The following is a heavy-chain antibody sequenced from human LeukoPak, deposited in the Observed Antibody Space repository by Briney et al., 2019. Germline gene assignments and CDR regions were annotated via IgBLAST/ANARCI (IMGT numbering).Heavy chain of an antibody. CDR3: ARANFLSCSSTSCLFDY. Sequence: GASVKVSCKASEYTFTDYYLHWVRQAPGQGFEWMGWINPVSGGTNYVQKFQGRVTMTRDTSISTAYMELSRLRSDDTAVYYCARANFLSCSSTSCLFDYWGQGTLVTASS. J-gene: IGHJ4*02. CDR1: EYTFTDYY. CDR2: INPVSGGT. V-gene: IGHV1-2*02. D-gene: IGHD2-2*01.